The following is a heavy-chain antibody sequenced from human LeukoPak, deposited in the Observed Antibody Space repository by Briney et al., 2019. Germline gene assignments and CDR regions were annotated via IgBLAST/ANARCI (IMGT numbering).Heavy chain of an antibody. CDR2: IHRGGTT. D-gene: IGHD6-19*01. J-gene: IGHJ4*02. CDR1: GDSINYASY. CDR3: AKSIAVPGTWIDN. Sequence: SETLSLTCTVSGDSINYASYWGWIRQTPGKGLEWIGSIHRGGTTYFNPSLKSRVTMSIDLSKNQFSLKLTSVAAADSAMYHCAKSIAVPGTWIDNWGQGTLVLVSS. V-gene: IGHV4-38-2*02.